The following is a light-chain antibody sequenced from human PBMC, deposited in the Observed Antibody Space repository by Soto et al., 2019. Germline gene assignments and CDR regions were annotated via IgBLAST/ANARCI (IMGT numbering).Light chain of an antibody. CDR1: SGSVSTNYY. J-gene: IGLJ3*02. V-gene: IGLV8-61*01. CDR2: NTN. Sequence: QAVVTQEPSFSVSPGGTITLTCGLSSGSVSTNYYPSWYQQTPGQAPRTLIYNTNTRSSGVPGRFSGSILGNKAALTITGAQVDDESVYYCVMFLGSGISVFGGGTQLTVL. CDR3: VMFLGSGISV.